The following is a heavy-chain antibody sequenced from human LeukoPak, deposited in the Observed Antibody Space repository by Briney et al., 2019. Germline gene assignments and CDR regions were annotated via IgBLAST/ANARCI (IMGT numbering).Heavy chain of an antibody. CDR3: TRDQGSITMVRGATRNYYYYYGMDV. J-gene: IGHJ6*02. CDR1: GFTFSNYG. Sequence: GGSLRLSCAASGFTFSNYGMHWVRQAPGKGLEWVTVISFDGSIKYYADSVKGRFTISRDDSKSIAYLQMNSLKTEDTAVYYCTRDQGSITMVRGATRNYYYYYGMDVWGQGTTVTVSS. V-gene: IGHV3-30*03. D-gene: IGHD3-10*01. CDR2: ISFDGSIK.